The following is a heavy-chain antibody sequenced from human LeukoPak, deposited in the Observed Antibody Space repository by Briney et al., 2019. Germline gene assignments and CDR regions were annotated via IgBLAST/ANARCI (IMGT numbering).Heavy chain of an antibody. Sequence: SETLSLTCAVYGGSFSGYYWSWIRQPPGKGLEWIGEINHSGSTNYNPSLKSRVTISVDTSKNQFSLKLSSVTAADTAVYYCANDYGDSGAFDIWGQGTMVTVSS. J-gene: IGHJ3*02. D-gene: IGHD4-17*01. CDR1: GGSFSGYY. V-gene: IGHV4-34*01. CDR3: ANDYGDSGAFDI. CDR2: INHSGST.